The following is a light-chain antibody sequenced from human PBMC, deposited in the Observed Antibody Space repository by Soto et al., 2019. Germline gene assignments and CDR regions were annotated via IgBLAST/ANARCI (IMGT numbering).Light chain of an antibody. CDR1: QTLSNSF. CDR2: DAS. Sequence: DIVLTQSPGTLSLSPGERATLTCRASQTLSNSFIAWYQQKPVQAPRLLIYDASNRATGIPARFSGSGSGTDFTLTISSLEPEDFAVYYCQQRSNWLWTFGQGTKVDIK. J-gene: IGKJ1*01. CDR3: QQRSNWLWT. V-gene: IGKV3-11*01.